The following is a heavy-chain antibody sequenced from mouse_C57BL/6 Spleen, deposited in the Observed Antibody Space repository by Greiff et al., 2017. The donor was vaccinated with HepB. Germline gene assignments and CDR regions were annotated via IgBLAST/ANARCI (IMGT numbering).Heavy chain of an antibody. CDR2: IYPGDGDT. CDR3: ARWGGYDGHFDY. CDR1: GYAFSSSW. Sequence: VQLQQSGPELVKPGASVKISCKASGYAFSSSWMNWVKQRPGKGLEWIGRIYPGDGDTNYNGKFKGKATLTADKSSSTAYMQLSSLTSEDSAVYFCARWGGYDGHFDYWGQGTTLTVSS. V-gene: IGHV1-82*01. D-gene: IGHD2-2*01. J-gene: IGHJ2*01.